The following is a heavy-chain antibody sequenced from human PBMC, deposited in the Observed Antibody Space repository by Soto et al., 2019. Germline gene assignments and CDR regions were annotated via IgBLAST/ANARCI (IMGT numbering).Heavy chain of an antibody. J-gene: IGHJ5*02. D-gene: IGHD1-26*01. CDR1: GFTFSSYA. CDR3: AKNQGVELVPLATVDWFDP. CDR2: ISGSGFKK. V-gene: IGHV3-23*01. Sequence: GGSLRLSCAASGFTFSSYAMSWVRQAPGKGLEWISSISGSGFKKYYADSVKGRFTISRDNSKSTVYLELNNLSAEDTAVYHCAKNQGVELVPLATVDWFDPWGQGSVVTVSS.